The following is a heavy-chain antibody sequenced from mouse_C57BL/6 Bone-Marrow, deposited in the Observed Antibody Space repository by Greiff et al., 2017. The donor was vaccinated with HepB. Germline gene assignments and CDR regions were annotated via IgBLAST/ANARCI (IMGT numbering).Heavy chain of an antibody. Sequence: EVHLVESGGGLVKPGGSLKLSCAASGFTFSSYAMSWVRQTPEKRLEWVATISDGGSYTYYPDNVKGRFTISRDNAKNNLYLQMSHLKSEDTAMYCCARVGVTDYWGQGTTLTVSS. CDR3: ARVGVTDY. D-gene: IGHD2-2*01. CDR2: ISDGGSYT. CDR1: GFTFSSYA. J-gene: IGHJ2*01. V-gene: IGHV5-4*01.